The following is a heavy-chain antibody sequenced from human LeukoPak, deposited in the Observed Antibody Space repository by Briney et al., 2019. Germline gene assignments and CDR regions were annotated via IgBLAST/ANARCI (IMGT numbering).Heavy chain of an antibody. CDR1: GFTFSDYY. V-gene: IGHV3-11*01. Sequence: PGGSLRLSCAASGFTFSDYYMSWIRQAPGKGLEWVSYISSSGSTIYYADSVKGRFTISRDNAKNPLYLQMNSLRAEDTAVYYCAGDIAAAGTVLYYYYGMDVWGQGTTVTVSS. J-gene: IGHJ6*02. CDR3: AGDIAAAGTVLYYYYGMDV. CDR2: ISSSGSTI. D-gene: IGHD6-13*01.